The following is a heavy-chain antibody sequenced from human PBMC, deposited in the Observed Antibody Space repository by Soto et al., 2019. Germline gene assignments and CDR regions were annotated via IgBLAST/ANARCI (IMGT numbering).Heavy chain of an antibody. CDR2: TYYRSKWYN. Sequence: QTLSLTCAISGDSVSSNSAAWNWIRQSPSRGLEWLGRTYYRSKWYNDYAVSVKSRITINPDTSKNQFSLQLNSVTPEDTAVYYCARKGHIAAAGTEYYYGMDVWGQGTTVTVSS. D-gene: IGHD6-13*01. CDR3: ARKGHIAAAGTEYYYGMDV. V-gene: IGHV6-1*01. J-gene: IGHJ6*02. CDR1: GDSVSSNSAA.